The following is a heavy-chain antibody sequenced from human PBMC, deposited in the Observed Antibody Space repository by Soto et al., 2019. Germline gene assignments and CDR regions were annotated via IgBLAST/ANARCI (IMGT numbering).Heavy chain of an antibody. CDR3: ARDLIVVVPAARYYYGMDV. Sequence: SETLSLTCTVSGGSISSGGYYWSWIRQHPGKGLEWIGYIYYSGSTYYNPSLKSRVTISVDTSKNQFSLKLSSVTAADTAVYYCARDLIVVVPAARYYYGMDVWGQGTTVTVSS. D-gene: IGHD2-2*01. CDR2: IYYSGST. J-gene: IGHJ6*02. CDR1: GGSISSGGYY. V-gene: IGHV4-31*03.